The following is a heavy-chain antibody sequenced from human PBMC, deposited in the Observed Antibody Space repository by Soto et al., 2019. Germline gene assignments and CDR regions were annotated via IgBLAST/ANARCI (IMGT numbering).Heavy chain of an antibody. J-gene: IGHJ4*02. CDR2: VVPLLGIE. D-gene: IGHD2-21*01. V-gene: IGHV1-69*08. Sequence: QVQLVQSGAKVKRPGSSVKVSCKASGGTFNSHTINWVRQAPGQGLEWVGRVVPLLGIESHPQKFKDRLTITADTSTGSVFMELSNLRSEDTAVYYCTRDRPEKDVVPVPRKHFDSWGPGTLLTVSS. CDR3: TRDRPEKDVVPVPRKHFDS. CDR1: GGTFNSHT.